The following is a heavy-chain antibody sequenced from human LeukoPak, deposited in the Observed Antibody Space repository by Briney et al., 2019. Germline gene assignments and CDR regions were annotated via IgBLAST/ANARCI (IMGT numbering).Heavy chain of an antibody. J-gene: IGHJ4*02. CDR3: AREVAAAYYFDY. CDR2: IYYSGST. Sequence: SETLSLTCTVSGGSISSGDYYWSWIRQPPGKGLEWIGYIYYSGSTYYNPSLKSRFTISVDTSKNQFSLKLSSVTAADTAVYYCAREVAAAYYFDYWGQGTLVTVSS. CDR1: GGSISSGDYY. D-gene: IGHD6-13*01. V-gene: IGHV4-30-4*08.